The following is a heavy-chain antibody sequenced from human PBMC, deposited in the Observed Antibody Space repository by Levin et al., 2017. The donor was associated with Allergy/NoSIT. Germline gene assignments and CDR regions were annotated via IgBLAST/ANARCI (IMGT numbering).Heavy chain of an antibody. CDR3: AVIRGSFGI. D-gene: IGHD3-3*01. CDR2: IKNKAFTNTA. CDR1: GFTFSDLF. Sequence: GGSLRLSCAVSGFTFSDLFIDWVRQAPGKGLEWVGRIKNKAFTNTAEYGASMRGRSTIVRDDSKNLAYLQMNSLKTEDTAVYYCAVIRGSFGIWGRGTMVTVSS. V-gene: IGHV3-72*01. J-gene: IGHJ3*02.